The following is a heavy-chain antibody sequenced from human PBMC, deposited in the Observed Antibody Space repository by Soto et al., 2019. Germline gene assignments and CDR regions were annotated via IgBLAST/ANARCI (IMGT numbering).Heavy chain of an antibody. V-gene: IGHV1-18*01. CDR3: AREIGEYYGSGSYYKDYYYYGMDV. Sequence: XSVKVSCKASGYTFTSYGIIWVRQAPGQGLEWMGWISAYNGNTNYAQKLQGRVTMTTDTSTSTAYMELRSLRSDDTAVYYCAREIGEYYGSGSYYKDYYYYGMDVWGQGTTVTVSS. CDR2: ISAYNGNT. J-gene: IGHJ6*02. CDR1: GYTFTSYG. D-gene: IGHD3-10*01.